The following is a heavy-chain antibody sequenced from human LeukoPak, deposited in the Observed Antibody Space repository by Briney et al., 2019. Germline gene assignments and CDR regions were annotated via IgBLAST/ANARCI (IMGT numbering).Heavy chain of an antibody. D-gene: IGHD6-19*01. CDR3: ARKLAVAYFDY. CDR1: GGSISSSSYY. V-gene: IGHV4-39*01. J-gene: IGHJ4*02. CDR2: IYYSGST. Sequence: PSETLSLTCTVSGGSISSSSYYGGWIRQPPGKGLEGIGSIYYSGSTYYNPSLKSRVTISVDTSNNQFSLKLSSVTAADTAVYYCARKLAVAYFDYWGQGTLVTVSS.